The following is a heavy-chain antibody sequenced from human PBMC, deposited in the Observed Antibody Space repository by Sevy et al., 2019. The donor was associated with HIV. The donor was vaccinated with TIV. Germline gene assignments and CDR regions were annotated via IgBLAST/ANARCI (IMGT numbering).Heavy chain of an antibody. CDR2: ISYDGSNK. CDR3: ARTPQHLEWSSPSSYYYYGMDV. J-gene: IGHJ6*02. V-gene: IGHV3-30-3*01. Sequence: GGSLRLSCAASGFTFSSYAMHWVRQAPGKGLEGVAVISYDGSNKDYADSVKGRFTISRDNSKKTLYLKMNSLRAEDTAVYYCARTPQHLEWSSPSSYYYYGMDVWGQGTTVTVSS. D-gene: IGHD3-3*01. CDR1: GFTFSSYA.